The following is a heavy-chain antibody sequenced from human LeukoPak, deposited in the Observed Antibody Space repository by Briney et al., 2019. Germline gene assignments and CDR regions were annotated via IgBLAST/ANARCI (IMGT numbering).Heavy chain of an antibody. J-gene: IGHJ4*02. CDR2: IKQDGSEK. CDR3: ARGETSDY. Sequence: PGGSLRLSCAASGFMFSSYWINWVRQAPGKGLEWVANIKQDGSEKYYADSVKGRFTISRDNAKNSLYLQMDSLRAEDTAVYYCARGETSDYWGQGTLVTVSS. D-gene: IGHD1-26*01. V-gene: IGHV3-7*01. CDR1: GFMFSSYW.